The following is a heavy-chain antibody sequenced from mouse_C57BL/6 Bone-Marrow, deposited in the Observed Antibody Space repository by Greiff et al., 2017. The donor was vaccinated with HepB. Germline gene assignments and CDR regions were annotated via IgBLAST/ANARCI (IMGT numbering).Heavy chain of an antibody. CDR3: ARVRGYYYGYFDY. Sequence: QVQLKESGAELVRPGTSVKVSCKASGYAFTNYLIEWVKQRPGQGLEWIGVINPGSGGTNYNEKFKGKATLTADKSSSTAYMQLSSLTSEDSAVYFCARVRGYYYGYFDYWGQGTTLTVSS. V-gene: IGHV1-54*01. D-gene: IGHD1-1*01. J-gene: IGHJ2*01. CDR1: GYAFTNYL. CDR2: INPGSGGT.